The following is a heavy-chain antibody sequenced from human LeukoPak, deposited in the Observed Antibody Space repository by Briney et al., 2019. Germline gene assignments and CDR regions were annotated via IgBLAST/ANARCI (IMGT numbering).Heavy chain of an antibody. V-gene: IGHV4-30-2*01. CDR2: IYHSGST. CDR3: AREGPYPTARDAFDI. CDR1: GGSISSGGYS. J-gene: IGHJ3*02. Sequence: SETLSLTCAVSGGSISSGGYSWSWIRQPPGKGLEWIGHIYHSGSTYYNPSLKSRVTISVDRSKNQFSLKLSSVTAADTAVYYCAREGPYPTARDAFDIWGQGTMVTVSS.